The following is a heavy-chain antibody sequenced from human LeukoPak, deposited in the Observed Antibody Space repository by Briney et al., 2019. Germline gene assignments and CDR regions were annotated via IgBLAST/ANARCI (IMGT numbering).Heavy chain of an antibody. Sequence: SETLSLTCAVYGGSFSGYYWSWIRQPPGKGLEWIGEINHSGSTNYNPSLKSRVTISVDTSKNQFSLKLSSVTAADTAVYYCARDDSSGYSDHWGQGTLVTVSS. J-gene: IGHJ4*02. CDR3: ARDDSSGYSDH. D-gene: IGHD3-22*01. CDR1: GGSFSGYY. CDR2: INHSGST. V-gene: IGHV4-34*01.